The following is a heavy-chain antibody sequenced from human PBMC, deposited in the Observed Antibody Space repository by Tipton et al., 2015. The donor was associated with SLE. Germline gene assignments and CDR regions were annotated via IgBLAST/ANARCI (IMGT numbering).Heavy chain of an antibody. CDR3: AKSRTSISNWFDP. D-gene: IGHD1-1*01. Sequence: TLSLTCTVSGGSISSGFYYWSWIRQPAGKGLEWLGHIYTTGSTNYNPSLKSRVTISVDMSKNQFSLKLSSVTAADTAVYYCAKSRTSISNWFDPWGQGTLVTVSS. V-gene: IGHV4-61*09. J-gene: IGHJ5*02. CDR1: GGSISSGFYY. CDR2: IYTTGST.